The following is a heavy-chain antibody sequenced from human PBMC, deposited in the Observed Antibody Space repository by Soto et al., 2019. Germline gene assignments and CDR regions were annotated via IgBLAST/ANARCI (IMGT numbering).Heavy chain of an antibody. CDR2: IYWDDDK. CDR1: GFSLSTSGVG. V-gene: IGHV2-5*02. J-gene: IGHJ4*02. Sequence: SGPTLVNPTQTLTLTCTFSGFSLSTSGVGVGWIRQPPGKALEWLALIYWDDDKRYSPSLKSRLTITKDTSKNQVVLTMTNMETVDTTTYYYADSSAYYDGAESYYYVFDYWGQGTLVTVSS. D-gene: IGHD3-10*01. CDR3: ADSSAYYDGAESYYYVFDY.